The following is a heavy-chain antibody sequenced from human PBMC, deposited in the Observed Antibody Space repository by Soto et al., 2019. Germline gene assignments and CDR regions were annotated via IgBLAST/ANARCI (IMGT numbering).Heavy chain of an antibody. Sequence: QVQLQQWGAGLLKPSETLSLTCAVYGGSFSGYYWSWIRQPPGKGLEWIGEINHSGSTNYNPSLKSRVTISVDTCKNQFSLKLSSVTAADTAVYYCAIGPTVDYWGQGTLVTVSS. CDR2: INHSGST. CDR1: GGSFSGYY. V-gene: IGHV4-34*01. CDR3: AIGPTVDY. J-gene: IGHJ4*02.